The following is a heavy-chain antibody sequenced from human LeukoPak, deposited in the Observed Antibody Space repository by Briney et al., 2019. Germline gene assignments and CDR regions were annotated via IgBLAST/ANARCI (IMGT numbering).Heavy chain of an antibody. V-gene: IGHV1-2*02. D-gene: IGHD1-14*01. CDR2: INPNSGGT. CDR1: GYTFTGYY. CDR3: ASEAENYYYYGMDV. J-gene: IGHJ6*02. Sequence: ASEKVSCKASGYTFTGYYMHWVRQAPGQGLEWMGWINPNSGGTNYAQKFQGRVTMTRDTSISTAYMELSRLRSDDTAVYYCASEAENYYYYGMDVWGQGTTVTVSS.